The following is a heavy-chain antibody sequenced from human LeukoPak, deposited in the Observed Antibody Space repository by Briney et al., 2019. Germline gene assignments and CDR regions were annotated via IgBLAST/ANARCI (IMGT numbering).Heavy chain of an antibody. D-gene: IGHD3-22*01. CDR1: GYTFTSYG. CDR3: ARRFNYYDSSGYYQGFYIDY. CDR2: ISAY. V-gene: IGHV1-18*01. Sequence: ASVKVSCKASGYTFTSYGINWVRQAPGQGLEWMGWISAYAQKFQGRVTMTIDTSTGTAYMELRSLRSDDTAVYYCARRFNYYDSSGYYQGFYIDYLGLGTLLTVSS. J-gene: IGHJ4*02.